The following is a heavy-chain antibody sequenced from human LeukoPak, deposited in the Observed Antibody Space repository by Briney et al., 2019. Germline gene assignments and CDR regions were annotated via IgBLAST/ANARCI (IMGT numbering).Heavy chain of an antibody. V-gene: IGHV2-70*04. D-gene: IGHD3-10*01. CDR1: GFSLSTSGMR. CDR2: IDWDDDK. J-gene: IGHJ4*02. CDR3: ARISNFYGSGSYGYDY. Sequence: SGPALVKPTQPLTLTCTFSGFSLSTSGMRVSWIRQPPGKALEWLARIDWDDDKFYSTSLKTRLTISKDTSKNQVVLTMTNMDPVDTATYYCARISNFYGSGSYGYDYWGQGTLVTVSS.